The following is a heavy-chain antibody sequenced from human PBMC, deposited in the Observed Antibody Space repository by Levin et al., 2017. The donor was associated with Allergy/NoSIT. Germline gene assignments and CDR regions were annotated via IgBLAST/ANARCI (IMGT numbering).Heavy chain of an antibody. V-gene: IGHV4-34*01. Sequence: SETLSLTCAVYGGSFSGYYWSWIRQPPGKGLEWIGEINHSGSTNYNPSLKSRVTISVDTSKNQFSLKLSSVTAADTAVYYCARYLGPGGLFDYWGQGTLVTVSS. CDR1: GGSFSGYY. J-gene: IGHJ4*02. D-gene: IGHD4-23*01. CDR2: INHSGST. CDR3: ARYLGPGGLFDY.